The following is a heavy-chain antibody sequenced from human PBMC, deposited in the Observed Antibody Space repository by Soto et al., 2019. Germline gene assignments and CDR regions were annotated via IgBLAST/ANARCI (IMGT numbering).Heavy chain of an antibody. J-gene: IGHJ4*02. Sequence: PSETLSLTCTVSGGSISSYYWSWIRQPPGKGLEWIGYIYYSGSTYYNPSLKSRVTISVDTSKNQFSLKLSSVTAADTAVYYCARGNLLYYFDYWGQGTLVTVSS. V-gene: IGHV4-59*01. CDR1: GGSISSYY. CDR3: ARGNLLYYFDY. CDR2: IYYSGST.